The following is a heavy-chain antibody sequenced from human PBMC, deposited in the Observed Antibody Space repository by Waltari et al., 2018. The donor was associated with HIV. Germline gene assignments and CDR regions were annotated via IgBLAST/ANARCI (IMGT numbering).Heavy chain of an antibody. Sequence: EVQLVESGGGLIQPGGSLRLSCVVSNFTVNTNYMSWVRQAPGKGLEWVSVIYSSGTTYYAESVKGRFTISRDNSKNTLYLQMNSLRAEDTAVYYCARGLYSSGWYFDYWGQGTLVTVSS. V-gene: IGHV3-53*01. CDR1: NFTVNTNY. CDR2: IYSSGTT. D-gene: IGHD6-19*01. J-gene: IGHJ4*02. CDR3: ARGLYSSGWYFDY.